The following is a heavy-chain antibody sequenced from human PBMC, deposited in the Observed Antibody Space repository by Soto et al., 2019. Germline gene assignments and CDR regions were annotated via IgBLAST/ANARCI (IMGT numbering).Heavy chain of an antibody. Sequence: GGSLRLSCAASGFTFSSYWMSWVRQAPGKGLEWVANIKQDGSEKYYVDSVKGRFTISRDNAKNSLYLQMNSLRAEDTAVYYCARDILTRYCSGGSCYAEVYYYYYMDVWGKGTTVTVSS. CDR3: ARDILTRYCSGGSCYAEVYYYYYMDV. CDR2: IKQDGSEK. V-gene: IGHV3-7*01. CDR1: GFTFSSYW. J-gene: IGHJ6*03. D-gene: IGHD2-15*01.